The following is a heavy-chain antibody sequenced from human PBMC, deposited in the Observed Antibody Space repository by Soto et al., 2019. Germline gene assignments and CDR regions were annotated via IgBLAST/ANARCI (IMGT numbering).Heavy chain of an antibody. CDR2: MHPHRGNT. CDR3: ARGAGEDDAVDMDV. D-gene: IGHD2-2*01. V-gene: IGHV1-8*01. CDR1: GYTFTTSE. Sequence: QVQLVQSGAEVKKPGASVKVSCKASGYTFTTSEINWVRQAPGQGLEWMGSMHPHRGNTDYAQKFQGRVTMTRNTSISTAYMELSSLRSEDTAVYYCARGAGEDDAVDMDVWGQGTTVIVSS. J-gene: IGHJ6*02.